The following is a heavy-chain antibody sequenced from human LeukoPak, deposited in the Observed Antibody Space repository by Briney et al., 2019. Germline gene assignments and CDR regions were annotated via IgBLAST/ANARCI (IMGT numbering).Heavy chain of an antibody. D-gene: IGHD6-13*01. CDR2: INPNSGGT. CDR1: GYTFTGYY. CDR3: ARDEDTRHSSSSPH. Sequence: GASVSVSCKASGYTFTGYYMHWVRQAPGQGLEWMGWINPNSGGTNYAQKFQGRVTMTRDTSISTAYMELSRLRSDDAAVYYCARDEDTRHSSSSPHWGQGTLVTVSS. V-gene: IGHV1-2*02. J-gene: IGHJ4*02.